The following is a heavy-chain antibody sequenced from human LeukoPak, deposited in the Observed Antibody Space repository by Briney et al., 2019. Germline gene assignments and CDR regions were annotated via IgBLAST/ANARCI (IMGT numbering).Heavy chain of an antibody. V-gene: IGHV3-23*01. CDR1: GFTFSGYG. CDR3: ARSGYNRFDY. J-gene: IGHJ4*02. Sequence: PGGSLRLSCTASGFTFSGYGMSWVRQAPGKGLEWVSSISSSGGSTYYADSVKGRFTISRDNSRNTLYLQMNSLRAEDTAIYYCARSGYNRFDYWGQGTLVTVSS. CDR2: ISSSGGST. D-gene: IGHD5-24*01.